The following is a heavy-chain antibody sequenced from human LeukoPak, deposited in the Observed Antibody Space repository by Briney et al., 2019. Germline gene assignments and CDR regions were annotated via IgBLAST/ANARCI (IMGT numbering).Heavy chain of an antibody. CDR1: GFTFSDYG. D-gene: IGHD3-10*01. J-gene: IGHJ6*02. CDR2: VSVRGGNT. Sequence: GGSLRVSCAGSGFTFSDYGVNWVRQAPGKGLEWVSTVSVRGGNTNYADSVKGRFTISRDNSKNTLYLQMNSLRAEDTAVYYCARDAPDLWGSGSYLGPNYGMDVWGQGTTVTVSS. CDR3: ARDAPDLWGSGSYLGPNYGMDV. V-gene: IGHV3-23*01.